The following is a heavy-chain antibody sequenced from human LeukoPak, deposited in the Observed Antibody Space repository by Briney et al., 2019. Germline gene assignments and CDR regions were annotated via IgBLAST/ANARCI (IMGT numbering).Heavy chain of an antibody. D-gene: IGHD4-17*01. J-gene: IGHJ6*03. CDR3: AKDAHLRLRPTAYYYYMDV. CDR2: ISHDGGNK. Sequence: GGSLRLSCVASGFAFSQFPVHWVRQAPGKRLEWVAFISHDGGNKKYGDSVKGRFTISRDNSKNTLYLQMNSLRAEDTAVYYCAKDAHLRLRPTAYYYYMDVWGKGTTVTVSS. CDR1: GFAFSQFP. V-gene: IGHV3-30*18.